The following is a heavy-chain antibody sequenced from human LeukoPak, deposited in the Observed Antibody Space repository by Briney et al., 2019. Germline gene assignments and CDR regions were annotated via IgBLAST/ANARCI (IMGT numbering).Heavy chain of an antibody. CDR3: TTDHILLWFGELWREDY. Sequence: PGGSLRLSCAASGFTFSNAWVSWVRQAPGKGLEWVGRIKSKTDGGTTDYAAPVKGRFTISRDDSKNTLHLQMNSLKTEDTAVYYCTTDHILLWFGELWREDYWGQGTLVTVSS. V-gene: IGHV3-15*01. D-gene: IGHD3-10*01. CDR2: IKSKTDGGTT. CDR1: GFTFSNAW. J-gene: IGHJ4*02.